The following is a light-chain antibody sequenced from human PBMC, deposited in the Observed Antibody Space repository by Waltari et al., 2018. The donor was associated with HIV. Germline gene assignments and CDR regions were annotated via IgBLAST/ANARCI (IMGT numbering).Light chain of an antibody. CDR2: WAS. V-gene: IGKV4-1*01. Sequence: DIVMTQSPDSLAVSLGERATINCRSSQSVLHSSNHNNYLAWYQQKPGQPPKLLIFWASTREAGVPDRFSGSGSGTDFTLTISSLQAEDVAVYYCQQYHSTPNTFGQGTKVEIK. CDR3: QQYHSTPNT. J-gene: IGKJ2*01. CDR1: QSVLHSSNHNNY.